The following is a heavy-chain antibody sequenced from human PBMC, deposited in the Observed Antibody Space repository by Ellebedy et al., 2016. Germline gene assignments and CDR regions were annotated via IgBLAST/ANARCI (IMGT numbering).Heavy chain of an antibody. CDR2: INTDGIST. J-gene: IGHJ4*02. V-gene: IGHV3-74*01. CDR3: AGGSGWLCDQ. CDR1: GFTFSSYW. D-gene: IGHD6-19*01. Sequence: GGSLRLSCAASGFTFSSYWMHWVRQAPGMGLVWVSRINTDGISTSFADSVKGRFTISRDNAKSTLYLQMNSLRGEDTAVYYCAGGSGWLCDQWGQGTLVTVSS.